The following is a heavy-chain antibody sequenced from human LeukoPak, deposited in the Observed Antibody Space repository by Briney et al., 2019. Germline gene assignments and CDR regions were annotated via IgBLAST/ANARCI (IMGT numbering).Heavy chain of an antibody. CDR2: INYGGST. Sequence: PSETLSLTCSVSGGSLSDDYWSLIRQPPGKALEWIGYINYGGSTNYNPSLKSRVTMSVDTSKNQFSLHLNSVSAADTAVYYCARRRPVPNINLDADLQYYMDVWGSGTTVTVSS. D-gene: IGHD1-1*01. J-gene: IGHJ6*03. V-gene: IGHV4-59*08. CDR3: ARRRPVPNINLDADLQYYMDV. CDR1: GGSLSDDY.